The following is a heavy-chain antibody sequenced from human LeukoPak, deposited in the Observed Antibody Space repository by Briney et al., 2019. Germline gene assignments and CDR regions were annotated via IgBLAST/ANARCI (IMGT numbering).Heavy chain of an antibody. CDR2: IYSGGTT. CDR1: GFTVSINY. CDR3: ARDSWSVAGLYY. Sequence: TGGSLRLSCAASGFTVSINYMTWVRQAPGKGREWVSLIYSGGTTYYADPVKGRFTISRDNSKNTLYLQMNSLRAEDTAVYYCARDSWSVAGLYYWGQGTVVTVSS. V-gene: IGHV3-66*01. D-gene: IGHD6-19*01. J-gene: IGHJ4*02.